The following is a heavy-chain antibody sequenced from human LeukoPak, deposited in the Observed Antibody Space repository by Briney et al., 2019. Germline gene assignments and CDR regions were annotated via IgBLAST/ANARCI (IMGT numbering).Heavy chain of an antibody. J-gene: IGHJ4*02. D-gene: IGHD2-2*01. V-gene: IGHV3-23*01. CDR3: AKDPDIVVVPAAMLFDY. CDR1: GFTFSSYA. Sequence: GGSLRLSCAASGFTFSSYAMSWVRQAPGKGLEWVSAISGSGGSTYYADSVKGRFTISRDNPKNTLYLQMNSLRAEDTAVYYCAKDPDIVVVPAAMLFDYWGQGTLVTVSS. CDR2: ISGSGGST.